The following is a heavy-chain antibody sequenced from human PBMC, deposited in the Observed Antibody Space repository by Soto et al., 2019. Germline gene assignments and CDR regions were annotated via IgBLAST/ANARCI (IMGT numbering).Heavy chain of an antibody. CDR2: ISKSGGT. Sequence: QVHLQESGQGLVKPSQTLSLTCTVSGGSIKSGEAFWTWIRQQPGKGLEWIGYISKSGGTYDSPSLKSRVTLSVYTSKNNFSLKLTSVTAADTAVYYCARASRVTTSGTTAYYFDYWGQGTLVTVS. D-gene: IGHD4-17*01. CDR3: ARASRVTTSGTTAYYFDY. V-gene: IGHV4-31*03. CDR1: GGSIKSGEAF. J-gene: IGHJ4*02.